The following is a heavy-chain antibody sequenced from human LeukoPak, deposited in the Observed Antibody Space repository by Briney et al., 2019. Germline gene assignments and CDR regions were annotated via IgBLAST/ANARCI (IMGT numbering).Heavy chain of an antibody. J-gene: IGHJ4*02. CDR1: GFTFDDYA. CDR2: ISWNSGSI. CDR3: AKMGYGDYVYDY. V-gene: IGHV3-9*01. Sequence: GGSLRLSCAACGFTFDDYAMHWVRQAPGKGLEWVSGISWNSGSIGYADSVKGRFTISRDNAKNSLYLQMDSLRAEDTALYYCAKMGYGDYVYDYWGQGTLVTVSS. D-gene: IGHD4-17*01.